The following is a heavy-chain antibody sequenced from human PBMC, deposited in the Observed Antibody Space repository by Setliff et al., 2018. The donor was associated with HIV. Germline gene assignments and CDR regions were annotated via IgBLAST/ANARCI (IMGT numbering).Heavy chain of an antibody. CDR1: DYSINSGYY. D-gene: IGHD2-15*01. J-gene: IGHJ3*02. CDR2: IYHGGST. V-gene: IGHV4-38-2*02. Sequence: PSETLSLTCTLSDYSINSGYYWGWIRQPPGKGLQWIGSIYHGGSTYYSPSLKGRVTISGDTSKNQFSLKVRSVTAADTAGYYGARLRDILVDVSARVGGGAFYNWGQGTMVTVSS. CDR3: ARLRDILVDVSARVGGGAFYN.